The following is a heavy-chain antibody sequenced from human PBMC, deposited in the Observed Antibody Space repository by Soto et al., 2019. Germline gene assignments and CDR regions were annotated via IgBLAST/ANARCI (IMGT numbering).Heavy chain of an antibody. D-gene: IGHD6-13*01. Sequence: QVQLVESGGGLVKPGGSLRLSCAVSGFTFSDYYMSWLRQAPGKGLEWFSYISSSDTIYYADSVKGRFTISRDNAKNSLYLQMNSLRAEDTAVYYCARDGGIGGWYFDLWGRGTLVTVSS. CDR3: ARDGGIGGWYFDL. CDR1: GFTFSDYY. V-gene: IGHV3-11*01. CDR2: ISSSDTI. J-gene: IGHJ2*01.